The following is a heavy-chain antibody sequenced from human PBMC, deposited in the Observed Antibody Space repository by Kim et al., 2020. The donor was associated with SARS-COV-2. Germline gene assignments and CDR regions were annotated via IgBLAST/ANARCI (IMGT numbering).Heavy chain of an antibody. CDR1: GGSISSSSYY. J-gene: IGHJ5*02. CDR3: ARDAYGPRWFDP. CDR2: IYYSGST. D-gene: IGHD3-10*01. Sequence: SETLSLTCTVSGGSISSSSYYWGWIRQPPGKGLEWIGSIYYSGSTYYNPSLKSRVTISVDTSKNQFSLKLSSVTAADTAVYYCARDAYGPRWFDPWGQGTLVTVSS. V-gene: IGHV4-39*07.